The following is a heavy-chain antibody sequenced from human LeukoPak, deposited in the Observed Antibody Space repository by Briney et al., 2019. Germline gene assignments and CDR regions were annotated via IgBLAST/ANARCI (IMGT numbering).Heavy chain of an antibody. CDR2: INPSGGST. V-gene: IGHV1-46*01. CDR1: GYIFTSYY. J-gene: IGHJ4*02. D-gene: IGHD3-22*01. Sequence: GASVKVSCKASGYIFTSYYKHWVRQAPGQGLEWMGIINPSGGSTSYAQKFQGRVTMTRDTSTSTVYMELSSLRSEDTAVYYCASWGQVTTYYYDSSGYTSDYWGQGTLVTVSS. CDR3: ASWGQVTTYYYDSSGYTSDY.